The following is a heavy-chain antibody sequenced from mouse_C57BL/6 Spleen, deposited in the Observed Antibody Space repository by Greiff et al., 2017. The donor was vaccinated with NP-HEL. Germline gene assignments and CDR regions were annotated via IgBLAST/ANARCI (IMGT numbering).Heavy chain of an antibody. D-gene: IGHD4-1*01. CDR3: ARAQTGDWYFDV. V-gene: IGHV1-69*01. J-gene: IGHJ1*03. CDR1: GYTFTSYW. Sequence: QVQLQQPGAELVMPGASVKLSCKASGYTFTSYWMHWVKQRPGQGLEWIGEIDPSDSYTNYNQKFKGKSTLTVDKSSSTAYMQLSSLTSEDSAVYYCARAQTGDWYFDVWGTGTTVTVSS. CDR2: IDPSDSYT.